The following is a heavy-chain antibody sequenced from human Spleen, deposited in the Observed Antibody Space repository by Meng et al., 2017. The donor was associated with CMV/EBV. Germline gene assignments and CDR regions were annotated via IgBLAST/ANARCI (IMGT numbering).Heavy chain of an antibody. J-gene: IGHJ4*02. CDR3: AREAQYQLLYGFDD. CDR1: EFTVSSDY. CDR2: ISASGRIN. Sequence: GESLKISCAASEFTVSSDYMSWVRQAPGKGLEFISFISASGRINYSADSVKGRFTISRDNAKNSLYLQMNSLRAEDSAIYFCAREAQYQLLYGFDDWGQGTLVTVSS. D-gene: IGHD2-2*02. V-gene: IGHV3-11*04.